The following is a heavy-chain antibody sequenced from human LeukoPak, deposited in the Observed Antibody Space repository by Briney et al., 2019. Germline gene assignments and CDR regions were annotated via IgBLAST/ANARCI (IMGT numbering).Heavy chain of an antibody. J-gene: IGHJ4*02. Sequence: SETLSLTCTVSGGSISSYYGSWIRQPPGKGLEWIGYIYYSGSTNYNPSLKSRVTISVDTSKNQFSLKLSSVTAADTAVYYCARGNYGDYSPFDYWGQGPLVTVSS. D-gene: IGHD4-17*01. CDR3: ARGNYGDYSPFDY. CDR2: IYYSGST. CDR1: GGSISSYY. V-gene: IGHV4-59*01.